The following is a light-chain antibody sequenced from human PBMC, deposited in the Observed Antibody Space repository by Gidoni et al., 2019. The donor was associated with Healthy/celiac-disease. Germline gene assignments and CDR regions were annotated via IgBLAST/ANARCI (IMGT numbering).Light chain of an antibody. J-gene: IGKJ4*01. CDR3: QQYYSTPRLT. CDR2: WAS. V-gene: IGKV4-1*01. Sequence: DIVLTQAPDSLAVSLGERATINCESSQSVFYSSNNKNYLAWYQQKPGQPPKLLIYWASTRESGVPDRFSGSGSGTDFTLTISSLQAEDVAVYYCQQYYSTPRLTFGGGTKVEIK. CDR1: QSVFYSSNNKNY.